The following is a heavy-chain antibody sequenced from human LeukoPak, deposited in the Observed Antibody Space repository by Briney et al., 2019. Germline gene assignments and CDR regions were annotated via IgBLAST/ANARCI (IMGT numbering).Heavy chain of an antibody. V-gene: IGHV4-59*01. J-gene: IGHJ4*02. Sequence: KPSETLSLTCTVSGGSISSYYWSWIRQPPGKGLEWIGYIYYSGSTNYNPSLKSRVTISVDTSKNQFSLKLSTVTAADTAVYYCARARYYDILTGYLYFDYWGQGTLVTVSS. CDR3: ARARYYDILTGYLYFDY. CDR1: GGSISSYY. D-gene: IGHD3-9*01. CDR2: IYYSGST.